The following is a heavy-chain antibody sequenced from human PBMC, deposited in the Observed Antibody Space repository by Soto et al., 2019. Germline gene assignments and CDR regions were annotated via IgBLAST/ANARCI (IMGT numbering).Heavy chain of an antibody. Sequence: QVQLVQSGATQEKPGASVKVSCEAFGYSFDSYAYSWVRQAPGQGLEWMGRIGSGDTNYAQKLQVRVTMTTDTSTNTAYMELRSLRSDDTALYYCARENDPYGFDLWGQGTMVTVSS. CDR2: IGSGDT. V-gene: IGHV1-18*01. CDR1: GYSFDSYA. J-gene: IGHJ3*01. CDR3: ARENDPYGFDL.